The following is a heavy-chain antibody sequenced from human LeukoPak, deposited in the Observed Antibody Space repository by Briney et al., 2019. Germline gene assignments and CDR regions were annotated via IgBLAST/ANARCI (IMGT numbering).Heavy chain of an antibody. CDR1: GLSFSTSA. Sequence: GGSLRLSCAASGLSFSTSAMHWVRQAPGKGLEYVAAISSDGGSTYHADSVKGRFTISRDSSKNTLYLQMGSLRTEDMAMYYCARSSDTRFGELVLWGQGTLVTVSS. V-gene: IGHV3-64*02. CDR2: ISSDGGST. CDR3: ARSSDTRFGELVL. D-gene: IGHD3-16*01. J-gene: IGHJ1*01.